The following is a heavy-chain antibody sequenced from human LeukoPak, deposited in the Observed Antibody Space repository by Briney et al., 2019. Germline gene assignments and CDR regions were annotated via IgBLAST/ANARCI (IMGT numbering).Heavy chain of an antibody. CDR2: IYYSGST. CDR1: GGSISSYY. D-gene: IGHD2-21*01. V-gene: IGHV4-59*08. Sequence: SETLSLTCTVSGGSISSYYWSWIRQPPGKGLEWIGYIYYSGSTNYNPSLKSRVTISVDTSKNQFSLKLSSVTAADTAVYYCARPGCGGNCYYRMDVWGKGTTVTVSS. CDR3: ARPGCGGNCYYRMDV. J-gene: IGHJ6*04.